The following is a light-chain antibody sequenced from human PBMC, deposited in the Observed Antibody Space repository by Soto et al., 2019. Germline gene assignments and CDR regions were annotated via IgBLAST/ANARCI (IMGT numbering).Light chain of an antibody. J-gene: IGKJ1*01. CDR2: KAS. Sequence: IQLARFPSSLSAPLGAGVTVPWRASQSISKWLAWYQQKPGKAPRLLIYKASNLESGVPSRFSGSGSGTEFTLTISSLQPDDFATYYCQQYNSYWKTFGQGTKVDIK. V-gene: IGKV1-5*03. CDR1: QSISKW. CDR3: QQYNSYWKT.